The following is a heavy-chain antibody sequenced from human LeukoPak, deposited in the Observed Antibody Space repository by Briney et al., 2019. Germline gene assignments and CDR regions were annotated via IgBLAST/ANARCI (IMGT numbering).Heavy chain of an antibody. Sequence: SETLSLTCTVSGGSISSYYWSWIRQPPGKGLEWIGYIYYSGSTNYNPSLKSRVTISVDTSKNQCSLKLSSVTAADTAVYYCARSSGGVLKGYYYYYMDVWGKGTTVTISS. CDR3: ARSSGGVLKGYYYYYMDV. CDR2: IYYSGST. V-gene: IGHV4-59*01. D-gene: IGHD3-16*01. CDR1: GGSISSYY. J-gene: IGHJ6*03.